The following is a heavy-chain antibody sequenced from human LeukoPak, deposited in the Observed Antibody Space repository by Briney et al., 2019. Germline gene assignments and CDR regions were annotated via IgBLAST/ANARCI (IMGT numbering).Heavy chain of an antibody. CDR3: ARGLPNYYGMDV. D-gene: IGHD2-8*01. V-gene: IGHV3-11*04. J-gene: IGHJ6*02. CDR2: ISSSGSML. Sequence: GGSLRLSCAVSGFTFSDYYMSWVRQAPGKGLEWVSYISSSGSMLHYADSVEGRFTISRDNAKNSLYLQMSSPRVEDTAVYYCARGLPNYYGMDVWGQGTTVTVSS. CDR1: GFTFSDYY.